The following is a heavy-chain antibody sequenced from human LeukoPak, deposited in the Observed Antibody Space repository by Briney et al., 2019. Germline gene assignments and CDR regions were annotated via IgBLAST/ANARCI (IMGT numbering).Heavy chain of an antibody. Sequence: PGGSLRLSCAASGFTFSSYWMSWVRQAPGKGLEWVANIKQDGSEKYYVDSVKGRFTISRDNAKNSLYLQMNSLRAEDTAVYHCAREDTAMVKYYYGMDVWGKGTTVTVSS. V-gene: IGHV3-7*03. D-gene: IGHD5-18*01. CDR3: AREDTAMVKYYYGMDV. CDR1: GFTFSSYW. J-gene: IGHJ6*04. CDR2: IKQDGSEK.